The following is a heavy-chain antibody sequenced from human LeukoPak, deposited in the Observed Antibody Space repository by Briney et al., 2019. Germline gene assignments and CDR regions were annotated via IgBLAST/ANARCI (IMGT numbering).Heavy chain of an antibody. J-gene: IGHJ5*02. Sequence: GSSVKVSCKASGGTFSSYAISWVRQAPGQGLEWMGGIIPIFGTANYAQKFQGRVTMTRNTSISTAYMELSSLRSEDTAVYYCARFVLRYFENWFDPWGQGTLVTVSS. D-gene: IGHD3-9*01. CDR2: IIPIFGTA. CDR1: GGTFSSYA. V-gene: IGHV1-69*05. CDR3: ARFVLRYFENWFDP.